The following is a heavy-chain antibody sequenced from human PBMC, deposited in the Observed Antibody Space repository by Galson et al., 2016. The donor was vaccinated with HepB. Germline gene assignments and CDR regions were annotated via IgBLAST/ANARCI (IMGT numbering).Heavy chain of an antibody. CDR2: MSRDGGYK. J-gene: IGHJ4*02. CDR1: GFIFSRHT. Sequence: SLRLSCAASGFIFSRHTMHWVRQAPGKGLEWVSLMSRDGGYKHYSDSVKGRFTISRDNSRNTLYLQMDSLRPEDTAIYYCASEMIDLEDYWGQGTLVTVSS. CDR3: ASEMIDLEDY. D-gene: IGHD3-3*01. V-gene: IGHV3-30*04.